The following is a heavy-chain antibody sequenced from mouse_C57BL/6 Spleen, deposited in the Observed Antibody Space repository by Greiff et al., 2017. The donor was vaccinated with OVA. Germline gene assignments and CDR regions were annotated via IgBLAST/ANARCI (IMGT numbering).Heavy chain of an antibody. CDR1: GYTFTSYW. J-gene: IGHJ2*01. V-gene: IGHV1-50*01. CDR3: ARRGYYGSSEDYFDY. CDR2: IDPSDSYT. Sequence: QVQLQQPGAELVKPGASVKLSCKASGYTFTSYWMQWVKQRPGQGLEWIGEIDPSDSYTHYNQKFKGKATLTVDTSSSTAYMQLSSLTSEDSAVYYCARRGYYGSSEDYFDYWGQGTTLTVSS. D-gene: IGHD1-1*01.